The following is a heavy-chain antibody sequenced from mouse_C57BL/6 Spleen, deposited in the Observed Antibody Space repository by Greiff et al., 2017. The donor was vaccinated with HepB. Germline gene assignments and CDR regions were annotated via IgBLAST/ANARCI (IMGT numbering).Heavy chain of an antibody. V-gene: IGHV1-64*01. CDR1: GYTFTSYW. CDR2: IHPNSGST. CDR3: ASGSTWYFDV. J-gene: IGHJ1*03. D-gene: IGHD1-1*01. Sequence: QVQLQQPGAELVKPGASVKLSCKASGYTFTSYWMHWVKQRPGQGLEWIGMIHPNSGSTNYNEKFKSKATLTVDKSSSTAYMQLSSLTSEDSAVYYCASGSTWYFDVWGTGTTVTVSS.